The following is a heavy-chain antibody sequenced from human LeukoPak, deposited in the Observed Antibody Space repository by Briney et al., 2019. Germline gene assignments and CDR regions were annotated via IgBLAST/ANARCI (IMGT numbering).Heavy chain of an antibody. V-gene: IGHV4-61*01. J-gene: IGHJ6*03. D-gene: IGHD2-2*01. CDR1: GYSISSGYY. CDR3: ARVPLRDCSSTSCLRYFYMDV. CDR2: IYYSGST. Sequence: SETLSLTCTVSGYSISSGYYWTWNRQSPGKGLEWIVHIYYSGSTSYTPSLKSRVTISIDTSKNQFSLNLSSVTAADTAVYYCARVPLRDCSSTSCLRYFYMDVWGKGTTVTVS.